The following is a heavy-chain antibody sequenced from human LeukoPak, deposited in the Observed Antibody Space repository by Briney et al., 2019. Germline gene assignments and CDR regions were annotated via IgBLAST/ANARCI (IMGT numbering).Heavy chain of an antibody. D-gene: IGHD6-6*01. Sequence: ASVTVSFTASGYTFTSYFMHWVRPAPGQGLEWMGIINPSGGSTSYAQKFQGRVTMTRDTSTSTVYMELSSLRSEDTAVYYCARTAGRTFDYWGQGTLVTVSS. J-gene: IGHJ4*02. CDR1: GYTFTSYF. CDR2: INPSGGST. V-gene: IGHV1-46*01. CDR3: ARTAGRTFDY.